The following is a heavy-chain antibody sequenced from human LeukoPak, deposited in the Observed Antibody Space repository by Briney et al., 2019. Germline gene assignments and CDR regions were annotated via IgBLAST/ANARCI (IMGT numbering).Heavy chain of an antibody. CDR1: GFTFSSYN. CDR3: ARDPYYYDSSGYYFS. CDR2: ISSSGTTI. V-gene: IGHV3-48*04. Sequence: GGSLRLSCAASGFTFSSYNMNWVRQAPGKGLEWISYISSSGTTIYYADSVKGRLTISRDNAENSVYLQMNSLRVEDTAVYYCARDPYYYDSSGYYFSWGQGTLVTVSS. D-gene: IGHD3-22*01. J-gene: IGHJ5*02.